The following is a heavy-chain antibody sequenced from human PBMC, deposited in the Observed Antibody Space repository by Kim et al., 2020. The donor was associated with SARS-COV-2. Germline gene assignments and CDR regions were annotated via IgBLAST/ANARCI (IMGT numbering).Heavy chain of an antibody. CDR1: GFTFSDYY. V-gene: IGHV3-11*05. CDR2: ISSSTTYT. Sequence: GGSLRLSCTASGFTFSDYYMIWIRQAPGKGLEWVSHISSSTTYTNYADSVKGRFTISRDNVKNSLYLQMNSLRAEDTAVYYCARDLGAAAGEGNPWGQGTLVTVSS. CDR3: ARDLGAAAGEGNP. J-gene: IGHJ5*02. D-gene: IGHD6-13*01.